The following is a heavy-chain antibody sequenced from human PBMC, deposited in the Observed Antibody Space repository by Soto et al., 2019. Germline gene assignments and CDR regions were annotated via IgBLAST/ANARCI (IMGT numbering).Heavy chain of an antibody. CDR3: ARDGYYDSSGYRSDFDY. CDR1: GYTFTNYG. Sequence: ASVKVSCKASGYTFTNYGFSWVRQAPGQGLEWMGWISGYNGNTNYAERLQGRVTMTTDTSTSTAYMELRSLRSDDTAVYYCARDGYYDSSGYRSDFDYWGQ. D-gene: IGHD3-22*01. CDR2: ISGYNGNT. V-gene: IGHV1-18*01. J-gene: IGHJ4*01.